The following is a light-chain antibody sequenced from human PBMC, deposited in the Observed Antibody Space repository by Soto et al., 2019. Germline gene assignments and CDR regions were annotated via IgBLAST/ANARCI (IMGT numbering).Light chain of an antibody. V-gene: IGLV2-14*03. CDR1: SSDVGAYIF. J-gene: IGLJ1*01. Sequence: QSALTQPASVSGSPGQSITISCTGTSSDVGAYIFVSWYQQHPCKAPKLMIYDIINRPSGVSNRFSGSKSGNTASLTISGLKAEDEADYYCVSFTTSKSYVFGTATKVTVL. CDR3: VSFTTSKSYV. CDR2: DII.